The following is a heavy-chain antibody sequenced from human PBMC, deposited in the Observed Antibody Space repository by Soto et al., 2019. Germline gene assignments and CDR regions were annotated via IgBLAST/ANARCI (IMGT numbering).Heavy chain of an antibody. V-gene: IGHV4-31*03. Sequence: QVQLQESGPGLVKPSQTLSLTCTVSGGSISSGGYYWSWIRQHPGKGLEWIGYIYYSGSTYYNPSPVRRVNISVDTSKNQLSLQLSSVTAADTAVYYCARVFWSYFDYWGQGTLVTVSS. CDR1: GGSISSGGYY. CDR3: ARVFWSYFDY. CDR2: IYYSGST. J-gene: IGHJ4*02. D-gene: IGHD3-3*01.